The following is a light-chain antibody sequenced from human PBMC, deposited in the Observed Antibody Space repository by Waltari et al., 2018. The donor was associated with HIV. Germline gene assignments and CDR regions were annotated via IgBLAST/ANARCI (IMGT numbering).Light chain of an antibody. CDR3: QAWDTTTAV. CDR2: SDA. CDR1: KLGNKY. J-gene: IGLJ1*01. V-gene: IGLV3-1*01. Sequence: YDLTQPPSVSVSPGQTATITCSGDKLGNKYVSWYRQRPGQSPVLVIYSDAKRPSGIPERFSGYNSGSTATLTISGTQAMDEGDYYCQAWDTTTAVFGTGTRVTVL.